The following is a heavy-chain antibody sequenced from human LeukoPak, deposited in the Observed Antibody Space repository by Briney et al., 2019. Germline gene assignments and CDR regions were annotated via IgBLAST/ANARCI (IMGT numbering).Heavy chain of an antibody. CDR2: INSDGSST. J-gene: IGHJ4*02. Sequence: PGGSLRLSCAASGFTFSNYWMHWVRQAPGKGLVWVPRINSDGSSTSYADSVKGRFTISRDNSKNTLYLQMNSLRAEDTAVYYCARDQGEQWLVVGFDYWGQGTLVTVSS. CDR3: ARDQGEQWLVVGFDY. D-gene: IGHD6-19*01. V-gene: IGHV3-74*01. CDR1: GFTFSNYW.